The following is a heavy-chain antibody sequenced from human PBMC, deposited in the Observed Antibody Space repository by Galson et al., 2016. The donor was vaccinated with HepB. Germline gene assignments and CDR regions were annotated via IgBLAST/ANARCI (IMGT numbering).Heavy chain of an antibody. CDR1: GFTFSSYA. CDR3: ALYGGNSEGYFDY. Sequence: SLRLSCAASGFTFSSYAMNWVRQAPGKGLEWVSAISGSGGSTYYADSVKGRFTISRDNSKNTLYLLLNSLRAEDTAVYYCALYGGNSEGYFDYWGQGTLVTVSS. J-gene: IGHJ4*02. D-gene: IGHD4-23*01. V-gene: IGHV3-23*01. CDR2: ISGSGGST.